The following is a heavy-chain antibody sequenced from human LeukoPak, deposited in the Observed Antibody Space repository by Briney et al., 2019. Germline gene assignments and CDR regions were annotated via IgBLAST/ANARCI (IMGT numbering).Heavy chain of an antibody. J-gene: IGHJ6*03. CDR1: GGTISSYY. D-gene: IGHD3-3*01. V-gene: IGHV4-59*01. CDR3: ARGAGHYDFWSGDSLTPDYYYIDV. CDR2: IYYSGST. Sequence: SETLSLTCTVSGGTISSYYWSWIRQPPGKGLEWIGDIYYSGSTNYNPSLKSRVTISVDTSKNQFSLKLSSVTAADTAVCYCARGAGHYDFWSGDSLTPDYYYIDVWGKGTTVTVSS.